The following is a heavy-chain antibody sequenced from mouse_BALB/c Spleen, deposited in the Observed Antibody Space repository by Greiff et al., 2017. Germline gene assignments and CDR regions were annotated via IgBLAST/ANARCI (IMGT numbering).Heavy chain of an antibody. CDR2: IWAGGST. D-gene: IGHD2-1*01. J-gene: IGHJ4*01. Sequence: VKLQESGPGLVAPSQSLSITCTVSGFSLTSYGVHWVRQPPGKGLEWLGVIWAGGSTNYNSALMSRLSISKDNSKSQVFLKMNSLQTDDTAMYYCARVGNYVPYYYAMDYWGQGTSVTVSS. CDR3: ARVGNYVPYYYAMDY. CDR1: GFSLTSYG. V-gene: IGHV2-9*02.